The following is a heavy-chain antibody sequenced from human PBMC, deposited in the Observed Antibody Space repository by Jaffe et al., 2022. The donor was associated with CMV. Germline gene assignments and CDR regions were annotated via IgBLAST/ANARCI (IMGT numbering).Heavy chain of an antibody. D-gene: IGHD2-15*01. CDR1: GFSLSTSGMC. CDR3: ARNNGYSSGKAALDI. V-gene: IGHV2-70*13. Sequence: QVTLRESGPALVKPTQTLTLTCTFSGFSLSTSGMCVSWVRQPPGKALEWLALIDWADDKYYSTSLKTRLTIYKDTSKKEVVLTMTNMDPVDTATYYCARNNGYSSGKAALDIWGQGTMVTVSS. J-gene: IGHJ3*02. CDR2: IDWADDK.